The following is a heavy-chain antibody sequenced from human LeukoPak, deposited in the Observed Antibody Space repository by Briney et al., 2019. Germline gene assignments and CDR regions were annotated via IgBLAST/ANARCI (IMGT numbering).Heavy chain of an antibody. CDR3: ARGRRGSYSY. V-gene: IGHV4-39*01. J-gene: IGHJ4*02. CDR2: IYYSGNT. CDR1: GASISNTNYY. D-gene: IGHD1-26*01. Sequence: SETLSLTCIVSGASISNTNYYCAWIRQPPGKGLEWIGGIYYSGNTYYNPSLKSRVTISVDTSKNQFSLKLSSVTAADTAVYYCARGRRGSYSYWGQGTLVTVSS.